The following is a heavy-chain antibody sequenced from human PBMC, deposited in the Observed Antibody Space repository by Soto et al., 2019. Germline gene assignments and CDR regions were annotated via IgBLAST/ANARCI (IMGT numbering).Heavy chain of an antibody. CDR1: GFTFSDCV. CDR3: ARDCSSTSCYLPHY. Sequence: PGGSLRLSCAASGFTFSDCVMHWVRQAPGKGLEWVSVITYDGSNKYYADSVKGRFTISRDNSKNTLYLQMNSLRAEDTAVYYCARDCSSTSCYLPHYWGQGTLVTVSS. V-gene: IGHV3-30-3*01. D-gene: IGHD2-2*01. CDR2: ITYDGSNK. J-gene: IGHJ4*02.